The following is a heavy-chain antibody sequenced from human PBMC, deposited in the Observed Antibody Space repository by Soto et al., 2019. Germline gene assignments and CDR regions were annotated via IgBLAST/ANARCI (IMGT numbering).Heavy chain of an antibody. J-gene: IGHJ6*02. CDR3: ARSKYYDFWSGYYAYYYYGMDV. D-gene: IGHD3-3*01. CDR2: MNPNSGNT. Sequence: ASVKVSCKASGYTFTSYDINWVRQATGQGLEWMGWMNPNSGNTGYAQKFQGRVTMTRNTSISTAYMELSSLRSEDTAVYYCARSKYYDFWSGYYAYYYYGMDVWGQGTTVTAP. V-gene: IGHV1-8*01. CDR1: GYTFTSYD.